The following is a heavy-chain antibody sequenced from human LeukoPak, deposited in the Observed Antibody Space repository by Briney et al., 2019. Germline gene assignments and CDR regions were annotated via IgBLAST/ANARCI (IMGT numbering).Heavy chain of an antibody. V-gene: IGHV3-48*03. J-gene: IGHJ4*02. Sequence: GGSLRLSCVVSGFTFSTYEMTWVRQAPGEGREWVSYISSSGGTIYYAHSVKGRFTISRDNAKNSLYLQMNSLRAEDTAVYYCAREGGVNYYDLDYFDYWGQGTLITVSS. CDR1: GFTFSTYE. CDR2: ISSSGGTI. D-gene: IGHD3-22*01. CDR3: AREGGVNYYDLDYFDY.